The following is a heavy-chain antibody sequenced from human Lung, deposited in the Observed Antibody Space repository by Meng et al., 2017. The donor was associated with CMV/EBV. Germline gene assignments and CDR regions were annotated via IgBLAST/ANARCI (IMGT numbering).Heavy chain of an antibody. CDR1: GFSFSRYS. CDR2: ISSGSSTI. Sequence: RGSXRLXXVVSGFSFSRYSMNWVRQAPGKGLEWVSYISSGSSTIYYADSVKGRFTISRDNAKNSLYLQMNSLRAEDTAVYYCASGVGSSGYYPDYWGQGTLVXVSS. D-gene: IGHD3-22*01. CDR3: ASGVGSSGYYPDY. V-gene: IGHV3-48*04. J-gene: IGHJ4*02.